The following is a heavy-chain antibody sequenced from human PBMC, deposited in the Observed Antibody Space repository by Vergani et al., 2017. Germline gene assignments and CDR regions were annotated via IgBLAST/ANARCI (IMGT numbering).Heavy chain of an antibody. D-gene: IGHD2-21*02. CDR1: GGSISSYY. J-gene: IGHJ4*02. Sequence: QVQLQESGPGLVKPSETLSLTCTVSGGSISSYYWSWIRQPPGEGLEWIGYIYYSGSTDYNPSLKSRVTISVDTSKNQFSLKLRAVTAADTAVYCCARGVVTARNGGFFDYWGQGTLVSVSS. CDR2: IYYSGST. V-gene: IGHV4-59*08. CDR3: ARGVVTARNGGFFDY.